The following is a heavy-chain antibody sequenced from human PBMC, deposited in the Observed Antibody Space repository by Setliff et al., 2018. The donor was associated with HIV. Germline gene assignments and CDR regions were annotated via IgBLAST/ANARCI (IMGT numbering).Heavy chain of an antibody. CDR2: ISSSSTTI. CDR1: GFIFSTYS. D-gene: IGHD2-15*01. CDR3: ARDVTVRLSVEYYFDY. Sequence: GSLRLSCAASGFIFSTYSMNWVRQAPGKGLEWVSYISSSSTTIKYADSVKGRFTISRDNSKNMLYLEMNSLRAEDTAIYYCARDVTVRLSVEYYFDYWGQGTLVTVSS. J-gene: IGHJ4*02. V-gene: IGHV3-48*01.